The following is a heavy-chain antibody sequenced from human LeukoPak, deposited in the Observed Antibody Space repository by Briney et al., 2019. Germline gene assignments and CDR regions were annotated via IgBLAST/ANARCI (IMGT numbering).Heavy chain of an antibody. CDR2: IKKDGSEK. V-gene: IGHV3-7*01. J-gene: IGHJ5*02. CDR1: GLPFTTDW. CDR3: ARPLMYYYGSETYFWFDP. Sequence: GGSLRLSGAAPGLPFTTDWLGWFRQAPGKGREWGAKIKKDGSEKYYVDSVKGRFTISRDNAKNSLSLQLNSLRAEDTAVYYCARPLMYYYGSETYFWFDPWGQGTLVTVSS. D-gene: IGHD3-10*01.